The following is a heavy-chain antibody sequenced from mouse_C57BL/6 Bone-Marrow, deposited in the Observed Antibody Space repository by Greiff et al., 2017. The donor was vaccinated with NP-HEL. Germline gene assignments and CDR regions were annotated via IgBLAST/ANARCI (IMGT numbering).Heavy chain of an antibody. D-gene: IGHD1-1*01. CDR2: IDPEDGET. Sequence: EVQLQQSGAELVKPGASVKLSCTASGFNIKDYYMHWVKQRTEQGLEWIGRIDPEDGETKYAPKFQGKANITADTSSNTAYLQLSSLTSEDSAVYYCARSITTVVARTDYFDYWGQGTTLTVSS. J-gene: IGHJ2*01. V-gene: IGHV14-2*01. CDR3: ARSITTVVARTDYFDY. CDR1: GFNIKDYY.